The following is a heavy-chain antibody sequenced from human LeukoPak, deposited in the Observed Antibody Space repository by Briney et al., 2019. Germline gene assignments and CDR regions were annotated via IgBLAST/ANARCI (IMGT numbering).Heavy chain of an antibody. CDR3: ARDQGYCSSTSCRYFDC. V-gene: IGHV4-30-2*01. J-gene: IGHJ4*02. CDR1: GGSISSGGYY. CDR2: IYQSGST. D-gene: IGHD2-2*01. Sequence: SETLSLTCTVSGGSISSGGYYWSWIRQPPGKGLEWIGYIYQSGSTYYNPSLTSRVTISVDRSENQFSLKLSSVTAADTAVYYCARDQGYCSSTSCRYFDCWGQGTLVTVSS.